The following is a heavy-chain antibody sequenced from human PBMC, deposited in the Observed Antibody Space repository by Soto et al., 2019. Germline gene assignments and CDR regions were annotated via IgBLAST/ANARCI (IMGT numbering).Heavy chain of an antibody. Sequence: GGSLRLSCAASGFTFSSYAMSWVRQAPGKGLEWVSAISGSVSSTYYADSVKGRFTISRDNSKNTLYLQMNSLRAEDTAVYYCAKSPGSGWAYYYYGMDVWGQGTTVTVSS. CDR2: ISGSVSST. CDR1: GFTFSSYA. J-gene: IGHJ6*02. V-gene: IGHV3-23*01. CDR3: AKSPGSGWAYYYYGMDV. D-gene: IGHD6-19*01.